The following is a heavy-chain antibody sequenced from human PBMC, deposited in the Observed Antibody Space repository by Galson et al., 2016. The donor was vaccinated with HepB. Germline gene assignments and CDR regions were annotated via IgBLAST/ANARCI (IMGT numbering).Heavy chain of an antibody. V-gene: IGHV3-33*01. D-gene: IGHD3-10*01. Sequence: SLRLSCAASGFTFSSYGMHWVRQAPGKGLEWVAVIWHDGSIKFYADSVKGRFTISRDNSKNTLDLQMSSLRAEETAVYYCAREPGFGAYHYYGMYVWGQGTTVTVSS. J-gene: IGHJ6*02. CDR3: AREPGFGAYHYYGMYV. CDR2: IWHDGSIK. CDR1: GFTFSSYG.